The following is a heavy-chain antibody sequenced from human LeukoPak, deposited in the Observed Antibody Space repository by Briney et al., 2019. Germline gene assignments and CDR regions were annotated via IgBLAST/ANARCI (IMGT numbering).Heavy chain of an antibody. V-gene: IGHV3-48*03. CDR3: ARETNGGTYYNAFDI. D-gene: IGHD1-26*01. Sequence: AGGSLRLSCAASGFTFSSYEMNWVRQAPGKGLEWVSYITSSGITIYYADSVKGRFTNSRDNAKNSLYLQMNSLRAEDTAVYYCARETNGGTYYNAFDIWGQGTMVTVSS. J-gene: IGHJ3*02. CDR2: ITSSGITI. CDR1: GFTFSSYE.